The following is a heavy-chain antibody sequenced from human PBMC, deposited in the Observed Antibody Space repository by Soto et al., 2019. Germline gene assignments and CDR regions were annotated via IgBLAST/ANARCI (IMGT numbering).Heavy chain of an antibody. CDR2: IRGSNDNT. Sequence: EVQLLESGGGLVQPGGSLRLSCAASGFTFSSYAMGWVRQAPGKGLEWVSGIRGSNDNTYYTDSVKGRFTISRDNSKNTLYLLMNSLRAEDTAVYYCAKDKDRGYDWADYFDYLGQGTLVTVSS. V-gene: IGHV3-23*01. CDR3: AKDKDRGYDWADYFDY. CDR1: GFTFSSYA. J-gene: IGHJ4*02. D-gene: IGHD5-12*01.